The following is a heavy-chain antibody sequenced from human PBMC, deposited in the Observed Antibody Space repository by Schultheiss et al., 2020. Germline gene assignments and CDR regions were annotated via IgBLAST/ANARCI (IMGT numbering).Heavy chain of an antibody. CDR1: GGSFSGYY. CDR3: TRGVYDFWSGYSISDY. V-gene: IGHV4-34*01. D-gene: IGHD3-3*01. CDR2: INHSGST. J-gene: IGHJ4*02. Sequence: SETLSLTCAVYGGSFSGYYWSWIRQPPGKGLEWIGEINHSGSTNYNPSLKSRVTISIDTSKNQFSLKVSSVTAADTAVYYCTRGVYDFWSGYSISDYWGQGALVTVSS.